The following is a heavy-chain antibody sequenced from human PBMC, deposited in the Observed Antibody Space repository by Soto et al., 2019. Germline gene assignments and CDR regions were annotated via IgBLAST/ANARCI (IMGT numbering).Heavy chain of an antibody. CDR1: VGSISSYY. J-gene: IGHJ4*02. CDR2: IYYSGST. D-gene: IGHD6-19*01. V-gene: IGHV4-59*08. Sequence: SETLSLTCTVSVGSISSYYWSWIRQPPGKGLEWIGYIYYSGSTYYNPSLKSRVTISVDTSKNQFSLKLSSVTAADTAEYYCARQVRRQWLVSHFDYWGQGTLVTVSS. CDR3: ARQVRRQWLVSHFDY.